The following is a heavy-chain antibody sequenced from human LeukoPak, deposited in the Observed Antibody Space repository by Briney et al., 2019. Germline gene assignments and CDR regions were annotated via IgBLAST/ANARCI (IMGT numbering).Heavy chain of an antibody. V-gene: IGHV3-23*01. CDR3: AKDIAAAGTYFDY. J-gene: IGHJ4*02. CDR2: ISGNGGNT. D-gene: IGHD6-13*01. CDR1: GFTFSSYA. Sequence: GGSLRLSCAASGFTFSSYAMNWVRQAPGKGLEWVSTISGNGGNTFYVDSVEGRFTISRDNSKNTLYLQMNNLRAEDTAIYYCAKDIAAAGTYFDYWGQGTLVTVPS.